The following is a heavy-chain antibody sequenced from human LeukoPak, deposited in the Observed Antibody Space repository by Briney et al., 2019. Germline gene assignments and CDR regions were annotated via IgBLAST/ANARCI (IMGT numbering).Heavy chain of an antibody. Sequence: PGGSLRLSCAGSGFTFSRYGIHWDRQAPGKVLEWVSVIRYDGTEQSYADSVKGRFTISRDNSKNTVYLQMNSLRDEDTATYYCARDIWLGQNRFFDYWGQGTLVTVSS. V-gene: IGHV3-33*01. CDR3: ARDIWLGQNRFFDY. J-gene: IGHJ4*02. CDR1: GFTFSRYG. D-gene: IGHD3-10*01. CDR2: IRYDGTEQ.